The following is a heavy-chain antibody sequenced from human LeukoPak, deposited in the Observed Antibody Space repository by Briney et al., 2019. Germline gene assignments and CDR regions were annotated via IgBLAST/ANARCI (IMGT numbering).Heavy chain of an antibody. CDR1: GFTFSSYG. D-gene: IGHD6-13*01. CDR3: ARDSPYSSSWSPGEY. V-gene: IGHV3-23*01. Sequence: PGRSLRLSCAASGFTFSSYGMHWVRQAPGKGLEWVSAISGSGGSTYYADSVKGRFTISRDNSKNTLYLQMNSLRAEDTAVYYCARDSPYSSSWSPGEYWGQGTLVTVSS. CDR2: ISGSGGST. J-gene: IGHJ4*02.